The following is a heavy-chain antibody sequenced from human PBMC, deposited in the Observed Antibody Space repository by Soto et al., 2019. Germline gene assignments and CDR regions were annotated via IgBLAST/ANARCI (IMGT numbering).Heavy chain of an antibody. CDR3: TYSGYEPAYYYYYGMDV. Sequence: ASVKVSCKASGYTFTSYAMHWARQAHEQRLEWMGWINAGNGNTKYSQKFQGRVTITRDTSASTAYMELSSLRSEDTAVYYCTYSGYEPAYYYYYGMDVWGQGTTVTVSS. CDR2: INAGNGNT. CDR1: GYTFTSYA. J-gene: IGHJ6*02. V-gene: IGHV1-3*01. D-gene: IGHD5-12*01.